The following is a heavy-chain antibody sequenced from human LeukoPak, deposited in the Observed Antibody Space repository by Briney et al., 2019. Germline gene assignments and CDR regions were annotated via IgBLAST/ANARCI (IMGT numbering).Heavy chain of an antibody. J-gene: IGHJ4*02. CDR1: GFTFGSYS. CDR2: ISNSSDYI. Sequence: GGSLRLSCAASGFTFGSYSMNWVRQAPGKGLEWVSSISNSSDYIYYADSVKGRFTISRDNAENSLFLQVNSLRAEDTAVYYCARGCSGGSCYDYWGQGTLVTVSS. CDR3: ARGCSGGSCYDY. D-gene: IGHD2-15*01. V-gene: IGHV3-21*01.